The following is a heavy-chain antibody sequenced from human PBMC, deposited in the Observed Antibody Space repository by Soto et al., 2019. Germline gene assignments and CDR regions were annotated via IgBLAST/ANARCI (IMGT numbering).Heavy chain of an antibody. CDR3: AKGGSYELDP. Sequence: QVQLVESGGGVVQPGRSLRLSCAASGFTFSSYGMHWVRQSPGQGLEWVAVISYDGSNKYYADSVKGRFTISRDNSKNTLYLQMNSLRAEDTAVYYCAKGGSYELDPWGQGTLVTVSS. D-gene: IGHD3-16*01. V-gene: IGHV3-30*18. CDR1: GFTFSSYG. CDR2: ISYDGSNK. J-gene: IGHJ5*02.